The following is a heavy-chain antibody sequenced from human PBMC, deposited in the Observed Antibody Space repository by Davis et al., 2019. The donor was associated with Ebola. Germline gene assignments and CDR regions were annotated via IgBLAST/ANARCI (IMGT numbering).Heavy chain of an antibody. CDR2: IYYSGST. CDR3: ARVKAAGIDY. CDR1: GGSISSSSYY. D-gene: IGHD6-13*01. Sequence: PSETLSLTCTVSGGSISSSSYYWGWIRQPPGKGLEWIGSIYYSGSTYYNPSLKSRVTISVDTSKNQFSLKLSSVTAADTAVYYCARVKAAGIDYWGQGTLVTVSS. V-gene: IGHV4-39*01. J-gene: IGHJ4*02.